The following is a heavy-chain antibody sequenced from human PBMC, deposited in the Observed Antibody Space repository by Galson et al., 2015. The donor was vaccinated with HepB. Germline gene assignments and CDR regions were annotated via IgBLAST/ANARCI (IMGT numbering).Heavy chain of an antibody. V-gene: IGHV3-53*04. CDR2: IYSGGST. Sequence: SLRLSCAASGFTVSSNYMSWVRQAPGKGLEWVSVIYSGGSTYYADSVKGRFTISRHNSKNTLYLQMNSLRAEDTAVYYCARPGIAAAGTVEDIWGQGTMVTVSS. CDR3: ARPGIAAAGTVEDI. D-gene: IGHD6-13*01. J-gene: IGHJ3*02. CDR1: GFTVSSNY.